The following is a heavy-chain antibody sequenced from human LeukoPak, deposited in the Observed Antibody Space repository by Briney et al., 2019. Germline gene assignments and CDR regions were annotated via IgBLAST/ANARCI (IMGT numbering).Heavy chain of an antibody. CDR3: AFVSSSTVDYYGMDV. Sequence: ASVKVSCKASAYSFTSYGISWVRQAPGQGLEWMGWISAYNGNTNYAQKLQGRVTMTTDTSTSTAYMELRSLRSDDTAVYYCAFVSSSTVDYYGMDVWGQGTTVTVSS. D-gene: IGHD6-6*01. V-gene: IGHV1-18*01. CDR1: AYSFTSYG. J-gene: IGHJ6*02. CDR2: ISAYNGNT.